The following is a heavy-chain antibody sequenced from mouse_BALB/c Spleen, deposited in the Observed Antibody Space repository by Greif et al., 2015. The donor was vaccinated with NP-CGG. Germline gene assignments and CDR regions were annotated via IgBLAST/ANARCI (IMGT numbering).Heavy chain of an antibody. J-gene: IGHJ4*01. V-gene: IGHV14-3*02. Sequence: EVKLQESGAELVKPGASVKLSCTASGFNIRDTYMHWVKQRPEQGLEWIGRIDPANGYTKYDPKFQGKATITADTSSNPACLRLSSLTSEDTAVYYCARYYRYPYYAMDYWGQGTSVTVSS. CDR1: GFNIRDTY. CDR3: ARYYRYPYYAMDY. CDR2: IDPANGYT. D-gene: IGHD2-14*01.